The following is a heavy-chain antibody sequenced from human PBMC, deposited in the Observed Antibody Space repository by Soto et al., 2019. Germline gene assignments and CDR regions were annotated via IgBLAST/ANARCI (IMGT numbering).Heavy chain of an antibody. D-gene: IGHD2-2*01. CDR3: ARDRDIVVVPAATATNWFDP. CDR1: GGTFSSYA. J-gene: IGHJ5*02. Sequence: QVQLVQSGAEVKKPGSSVKVSCKASGGTFSSYAISWVRQAPGQGLEWMGGIIPIFGTANYAQKFQGRVTITADESTSTAYIELSSLRSEDTAVYYCARDRDIVVVPAATATNWFDPWGQGTLVTVSS. CDR2: IIPIFGTA. V-gene: IGHV1-69*01.